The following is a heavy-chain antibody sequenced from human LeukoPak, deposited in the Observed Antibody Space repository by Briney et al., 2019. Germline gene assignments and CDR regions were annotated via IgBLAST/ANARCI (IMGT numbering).Heavy chain of an antibody. CDR2: IKQDGSEK. D-gene: IGHD1-1*01. CDR3: VRNRYNLDV. Sequence: GGSLRLSCAVSGLILSNNSMTWVRQAPGKGLEWVASIKQDGSEKYYVDSVKGRFTISRDNAKNSLYLEMNSLRAEDAALYYCVRNRYNLDVWGQGTTVTVSS. CDR1: GLILSNNS. J-gene: IGHJ6*02. V-gene: IGHV3-7*01.